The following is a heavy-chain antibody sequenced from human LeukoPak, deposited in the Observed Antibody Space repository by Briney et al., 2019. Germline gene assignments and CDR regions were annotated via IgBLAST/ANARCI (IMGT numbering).Heavy chain of an antibody. V-gene: IGHV3-33*01. CDR2: IWYGGRNK. CDR3: ARVNRGDAFDI. Sequence: AGGSLRLSCAASGFTFSSYGMHWVRQAPGKGLEWVAVIWYGGRNKFYADSLKGRFTISRDNSKNTLYLQMNSLRAEDTAVYYCARVNRGDAFDIWGQGTLVTVSS. D-gene: IGHD3-16*02. CDR1: GFTFSSYG. J-gene: IGHJ3*02.